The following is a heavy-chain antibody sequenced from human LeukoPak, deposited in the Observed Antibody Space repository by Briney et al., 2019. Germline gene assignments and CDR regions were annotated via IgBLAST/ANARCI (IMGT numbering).Heavy chain of an antibody. D-gene: IGHD1/OR15-1a*01. J-gene: IGHJ4*02. Sequence: SETLSLTCAVYGGSFSGYYWSWIRQPPGKGLEWIGEINHSGSTNYNPSLKSRVTISVDTSKNQFSLKLSSVTAADTAVYYCARARSPNWNNLKYYFDYWGQGTLVTVSS. V-gene: IGHV4-34*01. CDR3: ARARSPNWNNLKYYFDY. CDR1: GGSFSGYY. CDR2: INHSGST.